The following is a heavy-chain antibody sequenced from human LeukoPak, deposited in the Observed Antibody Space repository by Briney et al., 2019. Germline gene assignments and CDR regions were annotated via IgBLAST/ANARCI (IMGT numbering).Heavy chain of an antibody. CDR3: AKDGTSYYYIYY. D-gene: IGHD2/OR15-2a*01. CDR1: GFTFNNYG. J-gene: IGHJ4*02. CDR2: IRYDGSNT. V-gene: IGHV3-30*02. Sequence: PGGSLRLSCAESGFTFNNYGMHWVRQAPGKGLEWLAFIRYDGSNTYYADSVKGRFTVSRDDSKNTLYLQMNSLRGDDTAVYYCAKDGTSYYYIYYWGQGTLVTVSS.